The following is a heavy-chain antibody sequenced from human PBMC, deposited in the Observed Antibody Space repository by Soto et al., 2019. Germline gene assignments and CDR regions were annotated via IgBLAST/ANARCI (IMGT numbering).Heavy chain of an antibody. V-gene: IGHV1-8*01. CDR2: MNPNSGNT. CDR3: ARGVGWSSGWHRWRFDP. J-gene: IGHJ5*02. CDR1: GYTFTSYD. Sequence: QVQLVQSGAEVKKPGASVKVSCKASGYTFTSYDINWVRQATGQGLEWMGWMNPNSGNTGYAQKFQGRVTTTRNTAISTAYMELSSLRSEDTAVYYCARGVGWSSGWHRWRFDPWGQGTLVTVSS. D-gene: IGHD6-19*01.